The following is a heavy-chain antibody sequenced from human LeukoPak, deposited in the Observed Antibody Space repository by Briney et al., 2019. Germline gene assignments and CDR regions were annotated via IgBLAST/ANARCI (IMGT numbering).Heavy chain of an antibody. CDR1: GGSISSGSYY. D-gene: IGHD3-3*01. J-gene: IGHJ6*03. Sequence: SETLSLTCTVSGGSISSGSYYWSWIRQPAGKGLEWIGRIYTSGSTNYNPSLKSRVTISVDTSKNQFSLKLSSVTAADTAVYHCARDSGVAYDFWSGFTPDYYYYYMDVWGKGTTVTVSS. V-gene: IGHV4-61*02. CDR2: IYTSGST. CDR3: ARDSGVAYDFWSGFTPDYYYYYMDV.